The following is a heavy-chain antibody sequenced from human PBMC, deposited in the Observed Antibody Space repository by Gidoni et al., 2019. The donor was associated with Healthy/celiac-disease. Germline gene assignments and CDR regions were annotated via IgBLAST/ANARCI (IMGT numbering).Heavy chain of an antibody. J-gene: IGHJ3*02. V-gene: IGHV4-61*01. CDR3: ARGPPTTPGAFDI. Sequence: QVQLQESGPGLVKPSETLSLTCTVSVGSVSSGSYYWSWIRQPPGKGLEWIGYSYYSGSTNYNPSLKSRVTISVDTSKNQFSLKLSSVTAADTAVYYCARGPPTTPGAFDIWGQGTMVTVSS. CDR2: SYYSGST. CDR1: VGSVSSGSYY.